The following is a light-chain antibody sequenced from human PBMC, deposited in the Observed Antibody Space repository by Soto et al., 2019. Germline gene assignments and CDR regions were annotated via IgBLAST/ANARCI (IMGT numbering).Light chain of an antibody. V-gene: IGKV3-20*01. CDR2: GAS. CDR3: QQYGSSPRT. CDR1: QSVSSN. J-gene: IGKJ1*01. Sequence: IVMTQSPATLSLSPGERATLSCRASQSVSSNLAWYQQKPGQAPRLLIFGASTRAAGFPDRFSGSGSGTDFTLTISRLEPEDFAVYYCQQYGSSPRTFGQGTKVDIK.